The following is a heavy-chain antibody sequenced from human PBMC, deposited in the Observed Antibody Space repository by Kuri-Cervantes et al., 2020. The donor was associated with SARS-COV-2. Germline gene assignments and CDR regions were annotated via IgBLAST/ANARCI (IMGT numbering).Heavy chain of an antibody. V-gene: IGHV3-30*03. CDR1: GFTFSNYG. D-gene: IGHD2-2*01. CDR3: AREDIVVVPAYYDDAFDI. Sequence: GESLKISCAASGFTFSNYGIHWVRQAPGKGLEWVAVISYDGGNEYYADSVKGRFTISRDNSKNTLYLQMNSLRPEDTAVYYCAREDIVVVPAYYDDAFDIWGQGTMVTVSS. J-gene: IGHJ3*02. CDR2: ISYDGGNE.